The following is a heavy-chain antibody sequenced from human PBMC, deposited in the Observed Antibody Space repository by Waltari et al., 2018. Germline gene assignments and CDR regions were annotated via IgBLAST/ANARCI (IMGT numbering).Heavy chain of an antibody. J-gene: IGHJ4*02. CDR3: AREYYTHFDY. V-gene: IGHV3-48*01. Sequence: EVHLVQSGGGLVQPGGSLSLSCAASGFNFSSYSTDWFRQAPGKGLEWVSYISSSSSTVYYADSVKGRFTISRDNAKNSLYLQMNSLRAEDTAVYYCAREYYTHFDYWGQGTLVTVSS. D-gene: IGHD3-10*01. CDR1: GFNFSSYS. CDR2: ISSSSSTV.